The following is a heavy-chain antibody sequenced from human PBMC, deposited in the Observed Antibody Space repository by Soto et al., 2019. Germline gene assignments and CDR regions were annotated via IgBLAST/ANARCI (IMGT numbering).Heavy chain of an antibody. CDR3: ARAIAPRYSSSWFRRYYYYYYTDV. D-gene: IGHD6-13*01. CDR2: ISAYNGNT. V-gene: IGHV1-18*01. CDR1: AYTFTSYV. J-gene: IGHJ6*03. Sequence: ASVNVSCNASAYTFTSYVSSWVRQAPGQGLEWMGWISAYNGNTNYAQKLQGRVTMTTDTSTSTAYMELRSLRSDDTAVYYCARAIAPRYSSSWFRRYYYYYYTDVWSKGTTVTVSS.